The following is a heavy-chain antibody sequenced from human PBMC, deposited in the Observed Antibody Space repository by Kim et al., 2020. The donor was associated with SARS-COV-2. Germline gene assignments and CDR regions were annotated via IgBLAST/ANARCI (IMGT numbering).Heavy chain of an antibody. V-gene: IGHV4-59*01. D-gene: IGHD3-10*01. Sequence: SETLSLTCTVSGDSINRDHWTWIRQPLGKGLEWIGYISYSGTTDYNPSLKSRVTISLDTSKSEFSLRLTSVTAADTAVYFCARVRRTKDYYGSGNHYYYYMDVWGPGSTVIVSS. CDR3: ARVRRTKDYYGSGNHYYYYMDV. CDR1: GDSINRDH. J-gene: IGHJ6*03. CDR2: ISYSGTT.